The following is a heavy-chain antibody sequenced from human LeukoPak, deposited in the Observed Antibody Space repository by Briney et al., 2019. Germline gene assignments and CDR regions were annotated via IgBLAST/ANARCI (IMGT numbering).Heavy chain of an antibody. J-gene: IGHJ4*02. CDR2: IIPILGIA. CDR1: GGTFTSYT. CDR3: ARGGYYYDSSGYYPFDY. D-gene: IGHD3-22*01. V-gene: IGHV1-69*02. Sequence: GSSVKVSCKASGGTFTSYTISWVRQAPGQGLEWMGRIIPILGIANYAQKFQGRVTITADKSTSTAYMELSRLRSEDTAVYYCARGGYYYDSSGYYPFDYWGQGTLVTVSS.